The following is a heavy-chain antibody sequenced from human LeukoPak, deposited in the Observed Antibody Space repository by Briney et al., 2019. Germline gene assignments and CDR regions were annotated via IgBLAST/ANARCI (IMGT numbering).Heavy chain of an antibody. Sequence: GGSLRLSCAASGFTFSDYYMSWIRQAPGKGLEWVSYISSSGSTIYCADSVKGRFTISWDNAKNSLFLQMNSLRAEDTAVYYCAIVSGEWELHWGQGTLVTVSS. D-gene: IGHD1-26*01. CDR2: ISSSGSTI. CDR3: AIVSGEWELH. J-gene: IGHJ4*02. V-gene: IGHV3-11*01. CDR1: GFTFSDYY.